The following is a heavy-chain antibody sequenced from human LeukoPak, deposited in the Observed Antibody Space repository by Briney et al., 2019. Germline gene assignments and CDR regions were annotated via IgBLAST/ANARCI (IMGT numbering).Heavy chain of an antibody. CDR3: ARPQRHGGYPY. D-gene: IGHD3-16*01. J-gene: IGHJ4*02. CDR1: GGTFSSYA. CDR2: IIPIFGTA. V-gene: IGHV1-69*06. Sequence: ASVKVSCKASGGTFSSYAISWVQQAPGQGLEWMGGIIPIFGTANYAQKFQGRVTITADKSTSTAYMELSSLRSEDTAVYYCARPQRHGGYPYWGQGTLVTVSS.